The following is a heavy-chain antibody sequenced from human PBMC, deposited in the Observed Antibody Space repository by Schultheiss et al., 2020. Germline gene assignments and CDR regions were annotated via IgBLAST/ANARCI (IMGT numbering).Heavy chain of an antibody. Sequence: GGSLRLSCAASGFTFSSFAMGWVRQAPGKGLEWVSSISARGGSTYYADSVKGRFTISRDNSKNTLYLQMNSLSAEDTAVYYCAKESPSYFDSSGYYFIDYWGQGALVTVSS. D-gene: IGHD3-22*01. CDR3: AKESPSYFDSSGYYFIDY. CDR2: ISARGGST. CDR1: GFTFSSFA. J-gene: IGHJ4*02. V-gene: IGHV3-23*01.